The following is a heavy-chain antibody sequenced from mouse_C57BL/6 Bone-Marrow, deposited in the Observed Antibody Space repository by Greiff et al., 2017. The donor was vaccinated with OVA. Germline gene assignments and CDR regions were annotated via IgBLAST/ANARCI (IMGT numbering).Heavy chain of an antibody. CDR1: GFTFSSYA. CDR2: ISDGGSYT. D-gene: IGHD1-1*01. Sequence: DVHLVESGGGLVKPGGSLKLSCAASGFTFSSYAMSWVRQTPEKRLEWVATISDGGSYTYYPDNVKGRFTISRDNAKNNLYLQMSHLKSEDTAMYYCARETTVVEGYFDYWGQGTTLTVSS. CDR3: ARETTVVEGYFDY. J-gene: IGHJ2*01. V-gene: IGHV5-4*01.